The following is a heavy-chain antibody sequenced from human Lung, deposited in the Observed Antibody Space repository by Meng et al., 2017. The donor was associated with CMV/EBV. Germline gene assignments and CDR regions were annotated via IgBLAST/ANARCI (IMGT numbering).Heavy chain of an antibody. CDR2: IYYSGST. CDR3: ARDLDIGYGMDV. Sequence: SETXSLXCTVSGGSVSSGSYYWSWIRQPPGKGLEWIGYIYYSGSTNYNPSLKSRVTISVDTSKNQSSLKLSSVTAADTAVYYCARDLDIGYGMDVWGQRTTVTVS. D-gene: IGHD2-15*01. J-gene: IGHJ6*02. V-gene: IGHV4-61*01. CDR1: GGSVSSGSYY.